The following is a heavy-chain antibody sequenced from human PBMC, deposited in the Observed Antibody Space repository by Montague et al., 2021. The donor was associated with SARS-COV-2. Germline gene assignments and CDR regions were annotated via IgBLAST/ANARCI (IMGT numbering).Heavy chain of an antibody. J-gene: IGHJ4*02. V-gene: IGHV4-59*13. D-gene: IGHD4-17*01. CDR2: SYNSGST. CDR1: GGSISSCY. Sequence: SETLSLTCTVSGGSISSCYWSWIRQPPGKGLGWIGYSYNSGSTNNNPTLKSHITITVYTSKNQFSLKLSSVTAADTTVYYYAREPVYGDYFDYWGQGTLVTVSS. CDR3: AREPVYGDYFDY.